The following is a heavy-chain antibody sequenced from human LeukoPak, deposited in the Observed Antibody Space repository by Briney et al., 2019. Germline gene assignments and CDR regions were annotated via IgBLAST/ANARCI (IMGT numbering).Heavy chain of an antibody. CDR3: ARYDIVVVEAVPV. D-gene: IGHD2-15*01. J-gene: IGHJ6*04. Sequence: PSETLSLTCTVSGGSISGYYWSWIRQPAGRGLEWIGHMSVSGSTSYNPSLKSRVTMSVDTSKHQFSLKLSSVTAADTAVYYCARYDIVVVEAVPVWGKGTTVTVSS. CDR2: MSVSGST. V-gene: IGHV4-4*07. CDR1: GGSISGYY.